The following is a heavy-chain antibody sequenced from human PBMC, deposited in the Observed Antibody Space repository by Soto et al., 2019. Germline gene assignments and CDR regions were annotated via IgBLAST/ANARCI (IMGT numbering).Heavy chain of an antibody. V-gene: IGHV3-48*01. CDR1: GFTLSNYV. D-gene: IGHD6-19*01. Sequence: PGGSLRLSCAASGFTLSNYVMNWVRQAPGKGLEWISCIGSSSVTIFHADSVKGRFTISRDSAKNSLYLQMNSLRAEDTAMYYCARVPSSGCPYFFDEWGLGSLVPVSS. CDR2: IGSSSVTI. J-gene: IGHJ4*02. CDR3: ARVPSSGCPYFFDE.